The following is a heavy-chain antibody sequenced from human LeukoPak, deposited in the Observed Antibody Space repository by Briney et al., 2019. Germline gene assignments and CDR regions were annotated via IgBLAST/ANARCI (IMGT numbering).Heavy chain of an antibody. CDR1: GFTVSSNY. J-gene: IGHJ4*02. D-gene: IGHD5-18*01. Sequence: GWSLRLSCAASGFTVSSNYMSWVRQAPGKGLVWLSVIYSGGTTYYADFVKGRFTISTAHSKNTLHLQTNSLRAEDTAVYYCARDQYSYAHAAHWGQGTLVTVSS. CDR3: ARDQYSYAHAAH. V-gene: IGHV3-66*01. CDR2: IYSGGTT.